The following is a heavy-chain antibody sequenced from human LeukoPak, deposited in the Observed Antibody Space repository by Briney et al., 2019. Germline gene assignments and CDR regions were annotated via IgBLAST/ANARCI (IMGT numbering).Heavy chain of an antibody. CDR2: IKEDGSQK. CDR1: GFTFSTFSRSW. J-gene: IGHJ4*02. CDR3: AKDRVPGVRGVIIRGTFDY. Sequence: GGSLRLSCAASGFTFSTFSRSWMSWVRQAPGKGLEWVANIKEDGSQKYYVDSAKGRFTISRDNARNSLYLQMNSLRAEDTAVYYCAKDRVPGVRGVIIRGTFDYWGQGTLVTVSS. V-gene: IGHV3-7*03. D-gene: IGHD3-10*01.